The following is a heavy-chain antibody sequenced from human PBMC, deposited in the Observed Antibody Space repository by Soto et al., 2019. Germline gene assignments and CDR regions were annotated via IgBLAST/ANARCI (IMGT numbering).Heavy chain of an antibody. CDR2: ISPSSSTI. CDR3: ARRYGDYEGDDY. V-gene: IGHV3-48*02. Sequence: EVQVVESGGGLAQPGGSLRLSCAASGFTFSSYSMNWVRQAPGKGLEWVSYISPSSSTIYYADSVKGRFTISRDNAKNSLFLQMNSLRDEDTAVYYCARRYGDYEGDDYWGQGTLVTVSS. J-gene: IGHJ4*02. CDR1: GFTFSSYS. D-gene: IGHD4-17*01.